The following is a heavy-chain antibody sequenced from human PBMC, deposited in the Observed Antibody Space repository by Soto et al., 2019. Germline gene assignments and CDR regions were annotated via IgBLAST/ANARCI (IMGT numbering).Heavy chain of an antibody. Sequence: QVQLVQSGAEVKKPGASVKVSCKASGYTFTSYAMHWVRQAPGQRLEWMGWINAGDGNTKYSQKFQGRVTITRDTSVSTAYIELSSLRSEDTAVYYCARVDQGDGMDVWGQGTTVTVSS. CDR2: INAGDGNT. V-gene: IGHV1-3*01. CDR3: ARVDQGDGMDV. D-gene: IGHD2-2*01. J-gene: IGHJ6*02. CDR1: GYTFTSYA.